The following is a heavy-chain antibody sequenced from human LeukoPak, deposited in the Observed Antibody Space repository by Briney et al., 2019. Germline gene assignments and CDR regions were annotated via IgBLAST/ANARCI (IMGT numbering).Heavy chain of an antibody. J-gene: IGHJ4*02. CDR2: IYAYNGYT. CDR1: GYTFISYG. Sequence: ASVKVSCKPSGYTFISYGITWVRQAPGQGLEWMGWIYAYNGYTNYTQKLQGRVTMTTDTSTSTASMELSSLRSEDTAVYYCARTDYGDYSYYFDYWGQGTLVTVSS. CDR3: ARTDYGDYSYYFDY. D-gene: IGHD4-17*01. V-gene: IGHV1-18*01.